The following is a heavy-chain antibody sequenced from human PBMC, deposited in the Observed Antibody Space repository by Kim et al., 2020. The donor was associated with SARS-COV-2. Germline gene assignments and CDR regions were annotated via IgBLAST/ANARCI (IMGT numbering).Heavy chain of an antibody. Sequence: SVRGRFTMSRDNAKNSLFLQMNGLRAEDTAVYYCARPRFSSSWYSPIDYWGQGTLVTVSS. D-gene: IGHD6-13*01. V-gene: IGHV3-11*04. CDR3: ARPRFSSSWYSPIDY. J-gene: IGHJ4*02.